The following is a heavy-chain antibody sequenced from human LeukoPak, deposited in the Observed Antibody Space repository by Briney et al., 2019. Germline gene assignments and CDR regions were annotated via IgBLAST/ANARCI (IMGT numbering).Heavy chain of an antibody. Sequence: GRSLRLSCAASGFTFDDYAMHWVRQAPGKGLEWVSGIRWNSGGIAYADSVKGRFTISRDNAKNSLYLQMDSLRAEDTALYYCARDRHKYYFDYWGQGTLVTVSS. J-gene: IGHJ4*02. V-gene: IGHV3-9*01. CDR2: IRWNSGGI. CDR3: ARDRHKYYFDY. CDR1: GFTFDDYA.